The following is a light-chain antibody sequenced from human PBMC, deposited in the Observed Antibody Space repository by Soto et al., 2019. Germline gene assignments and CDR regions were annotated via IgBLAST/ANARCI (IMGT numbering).Light chain of an antibody. Sequence: EIVMTQSPATLSVSPGARAPLSCRASQSVGSDLVWYRQKPGQAPRLLIYGASNRATGVPDRFSGSGSGTVFTLTISSLQSDDSAVYYCQQYLDWPRTFGQGTKVDIK. CDR2: GAS. V-gene: IGKV3-15*01. J-gene: IGKJ1*01. CDR3: QQYLDWPRT. CDR1: QSVGSD.